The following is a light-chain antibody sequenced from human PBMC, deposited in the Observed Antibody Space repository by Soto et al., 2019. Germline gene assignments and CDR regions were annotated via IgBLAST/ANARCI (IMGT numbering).Light chain of an antibody. J-gene: IGKJ5*01. CDR1: QNINNY. V-gene: IGKV1-33*01. CDR2: DAS. Sequence: DIQMTQSPSSLSASVGDRVTITCQASQNINNYLNWYQQKPGRAPKLLIYDASNFEAGVPSRFRGSGSGTDFTFTISSLQPEDIATYYCQQYENLPTFGQGTRLEIK. CDR3: QQYENLPT.